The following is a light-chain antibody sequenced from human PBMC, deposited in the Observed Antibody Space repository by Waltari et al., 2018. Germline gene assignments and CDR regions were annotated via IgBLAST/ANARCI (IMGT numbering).Light chain of an antibody. CDR3: QPSSSPFFT. Sequence: DIQMTQSPSYLSASVGERVTMTCRASQSVSVYLNWYQKKPGEAPKLLIYAASSLPNGVPSRFSGSGSGTDFTLTISSLQPEDFATYYRQPSSSPFFTFGPGTKVNVK. V-gene: IGKV1-39*01. CDR2: AAS. CDR1: QSVSVY. J-gene: IGKJ3*01.